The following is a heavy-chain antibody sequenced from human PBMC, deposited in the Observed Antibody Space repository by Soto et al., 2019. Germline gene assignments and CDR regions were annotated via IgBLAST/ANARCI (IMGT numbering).Heavy chain of an antibody. D-gene: IGHD3-9*01. CDR3: ARDYDILTGYMSYYFDY. CDR1: GYTFTSYG. CDR2: ISAYNGNT. Sequence: ASVKVSCKASGYTFTSYGISWVRQAPGQGLEWMGWISAYNGNTNYAQKLQGRVTMTTDTSTSTAYMELRSLRSDDTAVYYCARDYDILTGYMSYYFDYWGQGTLVTVS. V-gene: IGHV1-18*04. J-gene: IGHJ4*02.